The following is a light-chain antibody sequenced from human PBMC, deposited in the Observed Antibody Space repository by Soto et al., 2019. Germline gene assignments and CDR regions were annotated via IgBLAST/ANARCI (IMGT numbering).Light chain of an antibody. CDR3: QQRSNWPWT. Sequence: EIVLTQSPATLSLSPGERATLSCRASQSVSSYLAWYQQKPGQAPRLLIYDASNRATGIPARFSGSGSGTDFTLTISSLEPEDFAVDYCQQRSNWPWTFGQGTKGEIK. CDR2: DAS. CDR1: QSVSSY. J-gene: IGKJ1*01. V-gene: IGKV3-11*01.